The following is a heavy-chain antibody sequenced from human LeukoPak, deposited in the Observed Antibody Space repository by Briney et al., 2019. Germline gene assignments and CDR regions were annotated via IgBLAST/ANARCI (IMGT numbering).Heavy chain of an antibody. CDR2: INHSGST. CDR1: GGSFSGYY. V-gene: IGHV4-34*01. CDR3: ARGVRDDSSGYSAFDI. D-gene: IGHD3-22*01. J-gene: IGHJ3*02. Sequence: NPSETLSLTCAVYGGSFSGYYWSWIRQPPGKGLEWIGEINHSGSTNYNPSLKSRVTISVDTSKNQFSPKLSSVTAADTAVYYCARGVRDDSSGYSAFDIWGQGTMVTVSS.